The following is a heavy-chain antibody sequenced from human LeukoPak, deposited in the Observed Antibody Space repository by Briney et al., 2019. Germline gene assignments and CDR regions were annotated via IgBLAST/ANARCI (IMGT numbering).Heavy chain of an antibody. Sequence: GGSLRLSCAASGFTFSSYSMNWVRQAPGKGLEWVSYISSSSSTIYYADSVKGRFTISRDNTKNPLYLQMNSLRAEDTAVYYCAREDTAMADAFDIWGQGTMVTVSS. CDR1: GFTFSSYS. CDR3: AREDTAMADAFDI. J-gene: IGHJ3*02. D-gene: IGHD5-18*01. V-gene: IGHV3-48*04. CDR2: ISSSSSTI.